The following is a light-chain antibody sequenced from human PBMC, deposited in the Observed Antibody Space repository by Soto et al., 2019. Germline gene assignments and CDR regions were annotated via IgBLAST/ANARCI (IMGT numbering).Light chain of an antibody. J-gene: IGKJ1*01. CDR1: QGVSNW. CDR2: DAS. Sequence: DIQMTQSPSTLSASVGDRVTITCRASQGVSNWLAWYQQKRGKAPELLIYDASSLKSGVPSKFSGSGSGTEFTLTVSSLQPDDFATYYCQQYNTYSAFGQGTKVEIK. V-gene: IGKV1-5*01. CDR3: QQYNTYSA.